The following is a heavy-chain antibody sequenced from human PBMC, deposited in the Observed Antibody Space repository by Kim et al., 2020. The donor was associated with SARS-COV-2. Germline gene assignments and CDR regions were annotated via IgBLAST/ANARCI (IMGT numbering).Heavy chain of an antibody. Sequence: GGSLRLSCTASGFTFGDYAMSWFRQAPGKGLEWVGFIRSKAYGGTTEYAASVKGRFTISRDDSKSIAYLQMNSLKTEDTAVYYCTRVYDSSGYYSVYYYYGMDVWGQGTTVTVSS. CDR1: GFTFGDYA. J-gene: IGHJ6*02. D-gene: IGHD3-22*01. CDR2: IRSKAYGGTT. CDR3: TRVYDSSGYYSVYYYYGMDV. V-gene: IGHV3-49*03.